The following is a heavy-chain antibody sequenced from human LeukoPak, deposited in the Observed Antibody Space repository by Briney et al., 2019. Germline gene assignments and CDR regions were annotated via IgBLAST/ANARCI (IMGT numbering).Heavy chain of an antibody. CDR3: ARQRLWADY. Sequence: GRSLRLFCAASAFTFSSYAVHWVRQAPGKGLEWVAVISYDGSNKYYADSVKGRFTISRDNSKNTLYLQMNSLRAEDTAVYYCARQRLWADYWGQGTLVTVSS. V-gene: IGHV3-30-3*01. CDR1: AFTFSSYA. J-gene: IGHJ4*02. D-gene: IGHD1-26*01. CDR2: ISYDGSNK.